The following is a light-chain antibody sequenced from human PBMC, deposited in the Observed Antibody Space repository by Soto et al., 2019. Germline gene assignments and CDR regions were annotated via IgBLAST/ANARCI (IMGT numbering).Light chain of an antibody. Sequence: EIVLTQSPGTLSLSPGERATLSCRASQSVSSSSLAWYQQKRGQAPRLLIHDASSRATGIPARFSGSGSGTDFTLTISSLEPEDFAVYYCQQRSNWPLTFGGGTKVDIK. J-gene: IGKJ4*01. CDR2: DAS. CDR1: QSVSSSS. CDR3: QQRSNWPLT. V-gene: IGKV3D-20*02.